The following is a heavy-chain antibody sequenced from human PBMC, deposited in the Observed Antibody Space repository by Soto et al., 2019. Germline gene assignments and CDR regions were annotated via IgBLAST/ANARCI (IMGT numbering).Heavy chain of an antibody. D-gene: IGHD3-10*01. CDR2: IIPIFGTA. Sequence: SLKVSCKAAGGTFSSYAISCVRHSPGGGLEWMGGIIPIFGTANYAQKFQGRVTITADESTSTAYMELSSLRSEDTAVYYCARDFSGKSTFFTEYFQHWGQGTLVTVSS. CDR3: ARDFSGKSTFFTEYFQH. V-gene: IGHV1-69*13. CDR1: GGTFSSYA. J-gene: IGHJ1*01.